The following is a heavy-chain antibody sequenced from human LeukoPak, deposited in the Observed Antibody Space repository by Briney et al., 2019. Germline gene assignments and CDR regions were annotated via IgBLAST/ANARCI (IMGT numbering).Heavy chain of an antibody. D-gene: IGHD3-3*01. CDR2: MNPNSGNT. Sequence: ASVKVSFKASGYTFTSYDINWVRQATGQGLEWMGWMNPNSGNTGYAQKFQGRVTITRNTSISTAYMELSSLRSEDTAVDYCARGLPDSYYDFWSGYHDAFDIWGQGTMVTVSS. V-gene: IGHV1-8*03. J-gene: IGHJ3*02. CDR1: GYTFTSYD. CDR3: ARGLPDSYYDFWSGYHDAFDI.